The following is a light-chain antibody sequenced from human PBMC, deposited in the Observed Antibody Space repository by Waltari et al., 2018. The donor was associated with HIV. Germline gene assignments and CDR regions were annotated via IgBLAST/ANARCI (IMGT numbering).Light chain of an antibody. Sequence: EIVMTQSPAPLSVSPGETATLSCRASQSIGSDLAWYQQKPGQAPRLLIDGASTRATGIPARFSGSGSGTEFTLTISSLQSEDFAVYSCQQDNNWPPMYTFGQGTKLEIK. J-gene: IGKJ2*01. CDR2: GAS. CDR1: QSIGSD. CDR3: QQDNNWPPMYT. V-gene: IGKV3-15*01.